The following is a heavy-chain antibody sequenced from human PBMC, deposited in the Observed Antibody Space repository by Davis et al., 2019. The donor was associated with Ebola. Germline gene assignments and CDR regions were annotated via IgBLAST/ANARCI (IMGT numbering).Heavy chain of an antibody. CDR3: TKAPGIAAAGIPYYLDY. CDR2: ISWNSGSI. Sequence: SLKISCAASGFTFDDYAMHWVRQAPGKGLEWVSSISWNSGSIGYADSVKGRFTISRDNAKNSLYLQMNSLRVEDTALYYCTKAPGIAAAGIPYYLDYWGQGTLVTVSS. D-gene: IGHD6-13*01. CDR1: GFTFDDYA. J-gene: IGHJ4*02. V-gene: IGHV3-9*01.